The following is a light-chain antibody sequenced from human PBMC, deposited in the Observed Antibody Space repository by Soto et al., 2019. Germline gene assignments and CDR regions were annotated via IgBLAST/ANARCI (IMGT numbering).Light chain of an antibody. Sequence: QSALTESASVSGSPGKAITISCTGTSSDVGGYNYVSWYQQHPGKAPKLLIYDVDNRPSGVSNRFSGSKSGNTASLTISGLQAEEEADYYCSSYTSSGTVVFGGGTKLTVL. V-gene: IGLV2-14*01. J-gene: IGLJ2*01. CDR2: DVD. CDR1: SSDVGGYNY. CDR3: SSYTSSGTVV.